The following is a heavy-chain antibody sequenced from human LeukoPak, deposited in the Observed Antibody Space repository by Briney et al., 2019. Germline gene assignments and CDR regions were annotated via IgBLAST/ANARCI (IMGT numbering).Heavy chain of an antibody. CDR1: GFTVSSNY. V-gene: IGHV3-66*01. Sequence: GGSLRLSCAASGFTVSSNYMSWVRQAPGKGLEWVSVIYSGGSTYYADSVKGRFTISRDNSKNTLYLQMNSLRAEDTAVYYCARGGIAAAGTFDYWGQGTLVTVSS. J-gene: IGHJ4*02. CDR3: ARGGIAAAGTFDY. D-gene: IGHD6-13*01. CDR2: IYSGGST.